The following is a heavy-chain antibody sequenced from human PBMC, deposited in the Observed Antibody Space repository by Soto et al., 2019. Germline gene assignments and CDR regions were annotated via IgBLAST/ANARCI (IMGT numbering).Heavy chain of an antibody. J-gene: IGHJ4*02. CDR3: ARATYYDSSGYGGYFDY. V-gene: IGHV4-31*03. CDR1: GGSISSGGYY. Sequence: PSETLSLTCTVSGGSISSGGYYWSWIRQHPGKGLEWIGYIYYSGSTYYNPSLKSRVTISVDTSKNQFSLKLSSVTAADTAVYYCARATYYDSSGYGGYFDYWGQGTLVTVSS. D-gene: IGHD3-22*01. CDR2: IYYSGST.